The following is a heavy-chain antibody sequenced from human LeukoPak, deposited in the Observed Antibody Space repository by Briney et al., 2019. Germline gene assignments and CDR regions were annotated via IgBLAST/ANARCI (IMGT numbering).Heavy chain of an antibody. CDR3: ARGGAFWSGYYHTNWFDP. D-gene: IGHD3-3*01. Sequence: GGSLRLSCADSGFTFSSYWMSWVRQAPGKGLEWVANIKQDGSEKYYVDSVKGRFTISRGNAKNSLYLQMNSLRVEDTAVYYCARGGAFWSGYYHTNWFDPWGQGTLVTVS. CDR1: GFTFSSYW. V-gene: IGHV3-7*01. J-gene: IGHJ5*02. CDR2: IKQDGSEK.